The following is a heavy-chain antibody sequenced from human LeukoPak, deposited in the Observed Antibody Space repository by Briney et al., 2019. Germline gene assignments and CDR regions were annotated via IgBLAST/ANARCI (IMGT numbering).Heavy chain of an antibody. CDR2: TYYRTKWYK. V-gene: IGHV6-1*01. CDR1: GDGVSSNSAT. J-gene: IGHJ4*02. CDR3: ARGSGSYWSFFH. Sequence: SQTLSLTCAISGDGVSSNSATWNWIRQSPSRGLEWLGRTYYRTKWYKDYAVSVKSRITINPDTSKNQFSLQLNSVTPEDTAVYHCARGSGSYWSFFHWGQGTLVTVSS. D-gene: IGHD1-26*01.